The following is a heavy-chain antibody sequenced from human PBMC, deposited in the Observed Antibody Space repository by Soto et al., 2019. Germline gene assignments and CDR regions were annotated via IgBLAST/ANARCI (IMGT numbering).Heavy chain of an antibody. Sequence: GGSLRPSCAASGFTFRTYGMTWVRQAPGKGLEWVSGISGSGGERYYGDSGEGRFSISRDNSENTLFLQMHSLRAEDTAIYYCAKDTLNDSGSFDYWGQGTLVTVSS. CDR3: AKDTLNDSGSFDY. CDR1: GFTFRTYG. CDR2: ISGSGGER. J-gene: IGHJ4*02. D-gene: IGHD6-19*01. V-gene: IGHV3-23*01.